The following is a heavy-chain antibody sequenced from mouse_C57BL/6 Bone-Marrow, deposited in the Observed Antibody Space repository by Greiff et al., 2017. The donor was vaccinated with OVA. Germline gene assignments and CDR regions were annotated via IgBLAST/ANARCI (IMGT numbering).Heavy chain of an antibody. CDR1: GFNIKDDY. J-gene: IGHJ2*01. Sequence: VQLQQSGAELVRPGASVKLSCTASGFNIKDDYMHWVKQRPEQGLEWIGWIDPENGDTAYASKFQGKATITADTSSNTAYLQLSSLTSEDTAVYYCTTKYYLDYWGQGTTLTVSS. V-gene: IGHV14-4*01. CDR3: TTKYYLDY. CDR2: IDPENGDT.